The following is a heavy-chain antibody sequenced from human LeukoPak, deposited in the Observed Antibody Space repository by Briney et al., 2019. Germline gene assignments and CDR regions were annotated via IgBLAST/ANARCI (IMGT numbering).Heavy chain of an antibody. CDR2: INSDGSST. Sequence: GGSLRLSCAASGFTFSSYWMHWVRQAPGKGLVWVSRINSDGSSTSYADSVKGRFTISRDNAKNSLYLQMNSLRAEDTAVYYCARIGYSSSSFDYWGQGTLVTVSS. CDR3: ARIGYSSSSFDY. V-gene: IGHV3-74*01. D-gene: IGHD6-6*01. CDR1: GFTFSSYW. J-gene: IGHJ4*02.